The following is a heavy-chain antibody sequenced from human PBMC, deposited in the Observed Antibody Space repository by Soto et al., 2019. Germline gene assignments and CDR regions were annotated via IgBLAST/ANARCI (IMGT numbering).Heavy chain of an antibody. CDR1: GFTFSSYA. J-gene: IGHJ3*02. CDR2: ISGSGGST. V-gene: IGHV3-23*01. D-gene: IGHD1-1*01. CDR3: AKDSSWNDVLPTDAFDI. Sequence: GGSLRLSCAASGFTFSSYAMSWVRQAPGKGLEWVSAISGSGGSTYYADSVKGRFTISRDNSKNTLYLQMNSLRAEDTAVYYCAKDSSWNDVLPTDAFDIWGQGTMVTVSS.